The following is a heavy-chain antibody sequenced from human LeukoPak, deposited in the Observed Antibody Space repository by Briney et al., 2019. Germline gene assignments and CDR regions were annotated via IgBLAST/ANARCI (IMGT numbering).Heavy chain of an antibody. CDR3: ARARGSGIAVAGTYYMDV. CDR1: GFTVSGNY. Sequence: PGGSLRLSCAVSGFTVSGNYMSWVRQAPGKGLEWVSLIYSGGSTYYADSVKGRFTISRDNSKNTLYLQMNSLRAEDTAVYYCARARGSGIAVAGTYYMDVWGKGTTVTVSS. D-gene: IGHD6-19*01. J-gene: IGHJ6*03. CDR2: IYSGGST. V-gene: IGHV3-66*01.